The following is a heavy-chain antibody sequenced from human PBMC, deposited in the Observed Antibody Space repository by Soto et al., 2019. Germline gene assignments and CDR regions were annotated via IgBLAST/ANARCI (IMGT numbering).Heavy chain of an antibody. V-gene: IGHV3-33*01. CDR1: GFTFSSYG. J-gene: IGHJ4*02. CDR2: IWYDGSNK. Sequence: GGSLRLSCAASGFTFSSYGMHWVRQAPGKGLEWVAVIWYDGSNKYYADSVKGRFTISRDNSKNTLYLQMNSLRAEDTAVYYCATSIAATPAFDYWGQGPLVTVSS. D-gene: IGHD6-6*01. CDR3: ATSIAATPAFDY.